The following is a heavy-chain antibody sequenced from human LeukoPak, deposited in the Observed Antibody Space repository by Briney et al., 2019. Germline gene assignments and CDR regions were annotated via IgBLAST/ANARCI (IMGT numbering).Heavy chain of an antibody. CDR1: GFTFDDYA. CDR2: LSWNSGSI. J-gene: IGHJ4*02. D-gene: IGHD6-19*01. CDR3: AKGRGSTVAGTNNPFDY. V-gene: IGHV3-9*01. Sequence: GESLRLSCAASGFTFDDYAMHWVRQAPGKGLEWVSGLSWNSGSIVYADSVKGRFTISRDNAKNSLYLQMNSLRAEDTALYYCAKGRGSTVAGTNNPFDYWGQGTLVTVSS.